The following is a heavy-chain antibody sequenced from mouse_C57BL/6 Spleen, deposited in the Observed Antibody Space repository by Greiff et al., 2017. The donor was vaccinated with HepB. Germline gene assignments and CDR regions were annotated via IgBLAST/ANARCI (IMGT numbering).Heavy chain of an antibody. CDR3: AKELPHYYAMDY. J-gene: IGHJ4*01. CDR2: ISSGSSTI. CDR1: GFTFSDYG. V-gene: IGHV5-17*01. D-gene: IGHD2-1*01. Sequence: EVQLQESGGGLVKPGGSLKLSCAASGFTFSDYGMHWVRQAPEKGLEWVAYISSGSSTIYYADTVKGRFTISRDNAKNTLFLPMTSLRSEDTAMYYCAKELPHYYAMDYWGQGTSVTVSS.